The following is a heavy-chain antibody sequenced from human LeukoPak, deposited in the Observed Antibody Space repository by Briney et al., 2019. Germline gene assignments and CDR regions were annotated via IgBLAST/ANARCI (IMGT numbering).Heavy chain of an antibody. J-gene: IGHJ3*02. CDR3: AREFGIVGATSAFDI. CDR2: VSAYNGNT. V-gene: IGHV1-18*01. Sequence: GASVKVSCKASGYTFTSYGISWVRQAPGQGLEWMGWVSAYNGNTNYAQKLQGRVTMTTDTSTSTAYMELRSLRSDDTAVYYCAREFGIVGATSAFDIWGQGTMVTVSS. CDR1: GYTFTSYG. D-gene: IGHD1-26*01.